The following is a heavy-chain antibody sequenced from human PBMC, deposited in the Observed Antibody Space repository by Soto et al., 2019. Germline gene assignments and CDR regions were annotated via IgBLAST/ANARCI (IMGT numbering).Heavy chain of an antibody. CDR1: DGSISSGGCY. Sequence: SETLRLTWTVSDGSISSGGCYWIWIRQHPGKGLEWIGYINYSGSTNYNPSLKSRVTISVDTSKNQFSLKLSSVTVADTAVYYCARGHGYFDFWSGYYPYYYYGMDVWGQGTTVTVSS. J-gene: IGHJ6*02. D-gene: IGHD3-3*01. CDR3: ARGHGYFDFWSGYYPYYYYGMDV. CDR2: INYSGST. V-gene: IGHV4-31*02.